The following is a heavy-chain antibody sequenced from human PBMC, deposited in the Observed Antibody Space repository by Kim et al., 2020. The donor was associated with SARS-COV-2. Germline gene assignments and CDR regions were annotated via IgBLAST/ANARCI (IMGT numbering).Heavy chain of an antibody. D-gene: IGHD3-22*01. J-gene: IGHJ2*01. V-gene: IGHV4-39*07. CDR2: IYYSGST. Sequence: SETLSLTCTVFGGSISSSSYYWGWIRQPPGKGLEWIGSIYYSGSTYYNPSLKSRVTISVDTSKNQFSLKLSSVTAADTAVYYCATAVHYYDSSGYYGPGTKGYFDLWGRGTLVTVSS. CDR3: ATAVHYYDSSGYYGPGTKGYFDL. CDR1: GGSISSSSYY.